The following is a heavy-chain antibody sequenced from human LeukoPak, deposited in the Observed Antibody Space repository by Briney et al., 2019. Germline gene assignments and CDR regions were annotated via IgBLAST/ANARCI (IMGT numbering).Heavy chain of an antibody. J-gene: IGHJ4*02. CDR1: GFTFSNAW. CDR2: IKNKTNGGTT. Sequence: PGGSLRLSCAASGFTFSNAWWSWVRQAPGKGLEWVGRIKNKTNGGTTAYAAPVKGRFTISRADAKNTLHLQMNSLKAEDTAVYYCTTDTRTYDIVTSYQVSYFDYWGQGTLVTVSS. V-gene: IGHV3-15*01. CDR3: TTDTRTYDIVTSYQVSYFDY. D-gene: IGHD3-9*01.